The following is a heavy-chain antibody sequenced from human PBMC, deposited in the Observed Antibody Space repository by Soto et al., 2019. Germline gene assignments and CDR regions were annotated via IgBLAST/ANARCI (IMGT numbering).Heavy chain of an antibody. CDR1: GYTFTGYY. Sequence: GASVKVSCKASGYTFTGYYMHWVRQAPGQGLEWMGGIIPIFGTANYAQKFQGRVTITADESTSTAYMELSSLRSEDTAVYYCARVPKHLRDWYYYDSSGYSPPSDAFDIWGQGTMVTVSS. CDR3: ARVPKHLRDWYYYDSSGYSPPSDAFDI. CDR2: IIPIFGTA. D-gene: IGHD3-22*01. J-gene: IGHJ3*02. V-gene: IGHV1-69*13.